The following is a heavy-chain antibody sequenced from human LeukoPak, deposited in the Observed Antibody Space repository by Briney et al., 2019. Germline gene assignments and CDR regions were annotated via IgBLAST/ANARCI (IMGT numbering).Heavy chain of an antibody. CDR3: ARRAGVYSHPYDY. CDR1: GFSFSSYW. Sequence: GGSLRLSYAASGFSFSSYWMSWVRQAPGKGLEWVANIKQDGREKYYVDSVKGRFTISRDNAKNSLYLQMNSLRAEDTAVYYCARRAGVYSHPYDYWGQGTLVTVSS. J-gene: IGHJ4*02. V-gene: IGHV3-7*01. D-gene: IGHD4-23*01. CDR2: IKQDGREK.